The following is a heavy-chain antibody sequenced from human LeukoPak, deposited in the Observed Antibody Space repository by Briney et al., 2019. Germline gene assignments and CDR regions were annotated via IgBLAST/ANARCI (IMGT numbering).Heavy chain of an antibody. CDR3: SSGWYEGYFQH. CDR1: GFAFSDYY. Sequence: GGSLRLSCAASGFAFSDYYMSWIRQAPGKGLEWVSYISSSSSYTNYADSVKGRFTISRDNAKNSLYLQMNSLRAEDTAVYYCSSGWYEGYFQHWGQGTLVTVSS. D-gene: IGHD6-19*01. J-gene: IGHJ1*01. V-gene: IGHV3-11*06. CDR2: ISSSSSYT.